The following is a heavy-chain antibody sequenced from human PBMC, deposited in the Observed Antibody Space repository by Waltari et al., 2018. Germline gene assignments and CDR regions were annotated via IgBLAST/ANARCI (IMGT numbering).Heavy chain of an antibody. CDR3: AKGSGMDV. J-gene: IGHJ6*02. CDR2: ITGTGGGPLYANSP. V-gene: IGHV3-23*01. CDR1: GFDFVKSA. Sequence: VQVLESGGDLVQPGGSLGISCLASGFDFVKSAMSWVRQTPGKGPAWVSTITGTGGGPLYANSPYYADSVKGRFTISRDNSKNTIYLQMSSLSAEDTAVYYCAKGSGMDVWGHGTTVTVSS.